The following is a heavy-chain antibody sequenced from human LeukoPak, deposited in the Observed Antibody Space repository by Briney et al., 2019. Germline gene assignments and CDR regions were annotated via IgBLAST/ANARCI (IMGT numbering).Heavy chain of an antibody. V-gene: IGHV3-23*01. J-gene: IGHJ4*02. CDR3: AKDLSGSYPALDFDY. Sequence: GGSLRLSCAASGMTQLDFNNDAMGWVRQAPGKGLEWVSTISGAGSGTYYADSVRGRFTISRDNSRHTLYLQLNSLTSEDTAVYYCAKDLSGSYPALDFDYWGQGTLVTVSS. D-gene: IGHD1-26*01. CDR1: GMTQLDFNNDA. CDR2: ISGAGSGT.